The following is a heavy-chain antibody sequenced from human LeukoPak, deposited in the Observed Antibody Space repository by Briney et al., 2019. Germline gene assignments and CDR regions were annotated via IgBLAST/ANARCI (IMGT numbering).Heavy chain of an antibody. J-gene: IGHJ4*02. CDR3: AKGIPTAIVVVPAPDY. D-gene: IGHD2-2*01. Sequence: GGSLRLSCAASGFTFSSYGMHWVRQAPGKGLEWVAFIRYDGSNKYYADSVKGRFTISRDNSKNTLYLQMNSLRAEDTAVYYCAKGIPTAIVVVPAPDYWGQGTLDTVSS. V-gene: IGHV3-30*02. CDR1: GFTFSSYG. CDR2: IRYDGSNK.